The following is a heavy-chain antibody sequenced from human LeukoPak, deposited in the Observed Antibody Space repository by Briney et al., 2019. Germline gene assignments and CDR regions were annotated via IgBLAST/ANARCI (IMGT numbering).Heavy chain of an antibody. CDR2: INHSGST. D-gene: IGHD6-6*01. J-gene: IGHJ4*02. CDR3: ARVKNRSIAARPFDY. V-gene: IGHV4-34*01. CDR1: GGSSSGYY. Sequence: SETLSLTCAVYGGSSSGYYWSWIRQPPGKGLEWIGEINHSGSTNYNPSLKSRVTISVDTSKNQFSLKLSSVTAADTAVYYCARVKNRSIAARPFDYWGQGTLVTVSS.